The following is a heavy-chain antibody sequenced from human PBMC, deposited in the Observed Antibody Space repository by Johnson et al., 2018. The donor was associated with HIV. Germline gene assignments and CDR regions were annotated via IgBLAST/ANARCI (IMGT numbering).Heavy chain of an antibody. CDR2: INWNGGST. J-gene: IGHJ3*02. CDR3: ARAGYSYGLGAFDI. D-gene: IGHD5-18*01. CDR1: GFTFDDYG. V-gene: IGHV3-20*04. Sequence: MQLVESGGGLVQPGGSLRLSCAASGFTFDDYGMSWVRQAPGKGLEWVSGINWNGGSTGYADSVKGRFTISRDNAKNSLYLQMNSLRAEDTALYYCARAGYSYGLGAFDIWGQGTMVTVSS.